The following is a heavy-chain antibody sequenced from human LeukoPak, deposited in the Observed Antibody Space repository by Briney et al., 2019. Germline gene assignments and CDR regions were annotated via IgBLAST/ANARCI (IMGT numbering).Heavy chain of an antibody. V-gene: IGHV1-18*01. J-gene: IGHJ4*02. CDR2: ISAYNGNT. CDR3: ARDGYYYDSSGQLGGFDY. D-gene: IGHD3-22*01. CDR1: GYTFTSYG. Sequence: ASVKVSCKASGYTFTSYGISWVRQAPGQGLEWMGWISAYNGNTNYAQKLQGRVTMTTDTSTSTAYMELRSLGSDDTAVYYCARDGYYYDSSGQLGGFDYWGQGTLVTVSS.